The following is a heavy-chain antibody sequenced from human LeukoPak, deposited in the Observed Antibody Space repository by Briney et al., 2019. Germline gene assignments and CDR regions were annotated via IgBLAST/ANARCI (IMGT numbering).Heavy chain of an antibody. CDR3: ARGGTRGYSPSDY. CDR2: IKQDGSEK. Sequence: PGGSLRLSCAASGFTFNSYWMTWLRQAPGKGLEWVANIKQDGSEKYYVDSVKGRFTISRDNARNSVYLRMNSLRAEDTAVYYCARGGTRGYSPSDYWGQGTLVTVSS. V-gene: IGHV3-7*01. D-gene: IGHD5-18*01. CDR1: GFTFNSYW. J-gene: IGHJ4*02.